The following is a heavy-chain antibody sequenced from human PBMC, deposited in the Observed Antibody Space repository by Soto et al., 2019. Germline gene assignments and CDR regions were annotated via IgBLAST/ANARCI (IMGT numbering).Heavy chain of an antibody. Sequence: QVQLQQWGAGLLKPSETLSLTCAVYGGSFSGYYWSWIRQPPGKGLEWIGEINHSGSTNYNPSLKSRVTIPVDTSKNQFSLKLSSVTDADTAVYYCASYSYYGGNSSFDYWGQGTLVTVSS. CDR1: GGSFSGYY. CDR3: ASYSYYGGNSSFDY. CDR2: INHSGST. J-gene: IGHJ4*02. D-gene: IGHD4-17*01. V-gene: IGHV4-34*01.